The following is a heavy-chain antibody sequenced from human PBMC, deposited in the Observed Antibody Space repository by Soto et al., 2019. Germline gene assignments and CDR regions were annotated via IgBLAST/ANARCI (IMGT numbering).Heavy chain of an antibody. CDR2: FFYGGT. CDR1: GRSVSSNY. V-gene: IGHV4-59*02. J-gene: IGHJ4*02. Sequence: NPXXTLSLPCSVSGRSVSSNYWSWIRQSPDKGLELLGYFFYGGTDYNPSLGGRVSMSVETSKSQFSLKLTSVTLADTAVYYCASYRGALYFESWGPGILATVSS. D-gene: IGHD3-16*01. CDR3: ASYRGALYFES.